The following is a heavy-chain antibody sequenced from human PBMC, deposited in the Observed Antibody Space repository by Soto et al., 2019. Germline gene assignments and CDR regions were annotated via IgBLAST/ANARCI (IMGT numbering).Heavy chain of an antibody. CDR2: IKQDGSQN. CDR1: GFTFSNYW. J-gene: IGHJ4*02. D-gene: IGHD6-19*01. Sequence: EVQLVESGGGLVQPGGSLRLSCAASGFTFSNYWRSWVRQAPGKGLEWVANIKQDGSQNYYVDSVKGRFTTSRDNTKNSFYLQMNSLRAEDTAVYYCAREHINGWKFDYWGRGTLVTVPS. CDR3: AREHINGWKFDY. V-gene: IGHV3-7*01.